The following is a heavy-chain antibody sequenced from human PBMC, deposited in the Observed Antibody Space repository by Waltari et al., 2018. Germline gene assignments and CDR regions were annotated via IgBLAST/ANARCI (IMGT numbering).Heavy chain of an antibody. CDR3: ARLFNHYIDV. Sequence: QLQLQESGPGLVKASETLSLICSVSVCPISTNNFYWGWIPQTPGKGLEWIGSVHYTGTPYYNPPLKHRVTISVDSSKNEFSLRLRSVTASDTAVYYCARLFNHYIDVWGRGTAVTVSS. J-gene: IGHJ6*03. V-gene: IGHV4-39*01. CDR2: VHYTGTP. CDR1: VCPISTNNFY.